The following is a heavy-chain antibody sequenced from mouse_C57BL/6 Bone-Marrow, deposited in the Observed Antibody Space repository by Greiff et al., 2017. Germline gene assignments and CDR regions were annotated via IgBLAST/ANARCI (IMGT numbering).Heavy chain of an antibody. Sequence: VQLQQSGAELVRPGASVKLSCTASGFNIKDDYMHWVKQRPEQGLEWIGWIDPENGDTEYASKFQGKATITSDTSSNTAYLQRSSLTSEDTAVYYCTTEGEGEFAYWGQGTLVTVSA. CDR3: TTEGEGEFAY. CDR2: IDPENGDT. J-gene: IGHJ3*01. V-gene: IGHV14-4*01. CDR1: GFNIKDDY.